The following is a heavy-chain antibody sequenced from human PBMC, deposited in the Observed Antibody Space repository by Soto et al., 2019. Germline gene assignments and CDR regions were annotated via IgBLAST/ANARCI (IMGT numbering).Heavy chain of an antibody. CDR1: GYTFTNYD. J-gene: IGHJ4*02. V-gene: IGHV1-8*01. CDR3: ARAIRQKNDVNSRYYFDH. Sequence: QVQLVQSGAEVKKPGASVKVSCKASGYTFTNYDINWVRQATGQGLEWMGWMNPNSGNTGDAQKFQGRVTMTRNTSINTAYMELSSLRSEDAAVYYCARAIRQKNDVNSRYYFDHWGQGTLVTVSS. CDR2: MNPNSGNT. D-gene: IGHD1-1*01.